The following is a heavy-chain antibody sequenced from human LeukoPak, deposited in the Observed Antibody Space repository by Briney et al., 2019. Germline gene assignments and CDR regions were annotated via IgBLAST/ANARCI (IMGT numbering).Heavy chain of an antibody. J-gene: IGHJ5*02. CDR2: IYYSGTT. CDR3: ARRSSSWKNWFDP. D-gene: IGHD6-13*01. Sequence: PSETLSLTCTVSGGSIDSNSWTRIRRPPGKGLEWIGYIYYSGTTNYNPSLKSRVTMSVDMSKNQFSLKLSSVTAADTAVYYCARRSSSWKNWFDPWGQGTLVTVSS. CDR1: GGSIDSNS. V-gene: IGHV4-59*01.